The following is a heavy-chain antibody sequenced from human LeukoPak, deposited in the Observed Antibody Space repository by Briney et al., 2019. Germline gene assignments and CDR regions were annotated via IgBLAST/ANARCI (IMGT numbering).Heavy chain of an antibody. CDR2: INSDGSST. J-gene: IGHJ3*02. Sequence: PGGSLRLSCAASGFTFSSYWMHWVRQAPGKGLVWVSRINSDGSSTSYADSVKGRFTISRDNSKNTLYLQMNSLRAEDTAVYYCAKVSKGGYSYGPIDAFDIWGQGTMVTVSS. D-gene: IGHD5-18*01. CDR3: AKVSKGGYSYGPIDAFDI. V-gene: IGHV3-74*01. CDR1: GFTFSSYW.